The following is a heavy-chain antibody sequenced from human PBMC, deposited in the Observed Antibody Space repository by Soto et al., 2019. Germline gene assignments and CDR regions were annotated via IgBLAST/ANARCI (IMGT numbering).Heavy chain of an antibody. CDR1: GYTFTSYG. D-gene: IGHD1-1*01. V-gene: IGHV1-18*01. CDR2: ISAHNGNT. J-gene: IGHJ4*02. Sequence: QVHLVQSGAEVKKPGASVKVSCKASGYTFTSYGITWVRQAPGQGLEWMGWISAHNGNTDYAQKLQGRVLVTRDTSTSTAYMELRSLISDDTAVYSCARGRYGDYWGQGALVTVSS. CDR3: ARGRYGDY.